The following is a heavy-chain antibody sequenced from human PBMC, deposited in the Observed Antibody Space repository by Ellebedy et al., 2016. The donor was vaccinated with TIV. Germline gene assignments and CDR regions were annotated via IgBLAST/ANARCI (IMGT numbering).Heavy chain of an antibody. Sequence: AASVKVSCKTSGYSFLSYDIFWVRQAPGQGLEWVGRMNPNSGKTDYAQKFQTRITLTRDTSVSTAYLELSRLMSEDTAMYYCARGGPAASTSFDYWGQGALVTVSS. CDR1: GYSFLSYD. V-gene: IGHV1-8*01. CDR2: MNPNSGKT. CDR3: ARGGPAASTSFDY. J-gene: IGHJ4*02. D-gene: IGHD5/OR15-5a*01.